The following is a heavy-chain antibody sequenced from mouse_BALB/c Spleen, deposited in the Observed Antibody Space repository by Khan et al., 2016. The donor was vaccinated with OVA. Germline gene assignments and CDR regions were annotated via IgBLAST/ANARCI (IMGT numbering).Heavy chain of an antibody. CDR1: GYTFTGFA. J-gene: IGHJ3*01. Sequence: VQLQESGAELVRPGVSVKISCKGSGYTFTGFAMHWLKQSHAKSLVWIGVISTYYGDATNNQKFKGKATMTVDKSSSTAYMELARLTSEDTAIXYRVRGSGNVRFAYWGQGTLVTVSA. V-gene: IGHV1S137*01. CDR3: VRGSGNVRFAY. CDR2: ISTYYGDA. D-gene: IGHD1-3*01.